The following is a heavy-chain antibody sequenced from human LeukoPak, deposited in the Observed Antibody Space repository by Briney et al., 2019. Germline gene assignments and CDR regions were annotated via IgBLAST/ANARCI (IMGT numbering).Heavy chain of an antibody. V-gene: IGHV3-30-3*01. CDR1: GFTFSSYA. CDR3: ARDRHHDAFDI. CDR2: ISYDGSNK. Sequence: PGGSLRLSCAASGFTFSSYAMHWVRQAPGKGLEWVAVISYDGSNKYYADSVKGRFTISRDNSKNTLYLQMNSLRAEDTAVYYCARDRHHDAFDIWGQGTMVTVSS. J-gene: IGHJ3*02.